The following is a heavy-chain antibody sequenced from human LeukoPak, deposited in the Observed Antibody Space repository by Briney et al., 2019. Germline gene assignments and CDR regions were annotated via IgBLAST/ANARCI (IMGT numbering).Heavy chain of an antibody. CDR2: ISSSSSTI. V-gene: IGHV3-48*01. CDR1: GFTFSDYY. Sequence: PGGSLRLSCAASGFTFSDYYMNWVRQAPGKGLEWVSWISSSSSTIYYADSVKGRFTISRDNAKNSVYLQMNSVRAEDTAVYYCARTLTVAGTGPFDYWGQGTLVTVSS. J-gene: IGHJ4*02. CDR3: ARTLTVAGTGPFDY. D-gene: IGHD6-19*01.